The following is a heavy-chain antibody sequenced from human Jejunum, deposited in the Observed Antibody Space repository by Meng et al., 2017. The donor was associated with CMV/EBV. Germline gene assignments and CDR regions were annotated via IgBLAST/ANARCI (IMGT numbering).Heavy chain of an antibody. CDR3: AKDRLGSTAVPYFFDY. CDR1: FTFDTYA. D-gene: IGHD2/OR15-2a*01. Sequence: FTFDTYAMNWVRQAPGKGLEWVSGIIGSSVNTYYADSVKGRFTISRDNSKNTLYLQMNSLRGEDTAVYYCAKDRLGSTAVPYFFDYWGQGTLVTVSS. CDR2: IIGSSVNT. J-gene: IGHJ4*02. V-gene: IGHV3-23*01.